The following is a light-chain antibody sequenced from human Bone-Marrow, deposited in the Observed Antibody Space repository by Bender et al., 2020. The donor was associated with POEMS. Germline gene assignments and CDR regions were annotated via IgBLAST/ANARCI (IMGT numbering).Light chain of an antibody. V-gene: IGLV2-23*01. CDR2: EGD. CDR3: FSYQRGDTVV. CDR1: SRDVGSYVA. Sequence: QSALAQPASVSGSPGQSITISCTGPSRDVGSYVAVSWYQQHPGKAPKLIIYEGDKRPSGVSSRFSGSKSGDTASLTISGLQAEDEANFYCFSYQRGDTVVFGGGTKLTVL. J-gene: IGLJ3*02.